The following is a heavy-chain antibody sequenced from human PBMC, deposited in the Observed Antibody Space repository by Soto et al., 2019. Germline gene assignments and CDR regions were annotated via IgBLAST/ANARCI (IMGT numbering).Heavy chain of an antibody. J-gene: IGHJ4*02. CDR3: ARQGRCSSTSCYNRGYSYGLSWYFDY. Sequence: PGESLKISCKGSGYSFTSYWIGWVRQMPGKGLEWMGIIYPGDSDTRYSPSFQGQVTISADKSISTAYLQWSSLKASDTAMYYCARQGRCSSTSCYNRGYSYGLSWYFDYWGQGTLVTVSS. CDR2: IYPGDSDT. D-gene: IGHD2-2*02. CDR1: GYSFTSYW. V-gene: IGHV5-51*01.